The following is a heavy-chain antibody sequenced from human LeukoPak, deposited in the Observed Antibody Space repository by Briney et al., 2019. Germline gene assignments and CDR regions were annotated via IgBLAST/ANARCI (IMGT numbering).Heavy chain of an antibody. CDR3: ARGSHCSSTSCYTVEYFQH. CDR2: ISSSSSYI. D-gene: IGHD2-2*02. J-gene: IGHJ1*01. CDR1: GFTFSSYS. V-gene: IGHV3-21*01. Sequence: PGGSLRLSCAASGFTFSSYSMNWVRQAPGKGLEWVSSISSSSSYIYYADSVKGRFTISRDNAKNSLYLQMNSLRAEDTAVYYCARGSHCSSTSCYTVEYFQHWGQGTLVTVSS.